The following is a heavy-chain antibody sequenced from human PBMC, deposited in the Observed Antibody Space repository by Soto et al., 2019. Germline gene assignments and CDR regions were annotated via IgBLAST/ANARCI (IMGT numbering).Heavy chain of an antibody. CDR1: GASFTCCS. V-gene: IGHV4-4*07. Sequence: QVQLQESGPGLVKPSETLSLTCTVFGASFTCCSWSWIRQPAGKGLEWIGRFYSTERSIYNPNLTSRVTISVDTSKNELSLKVASVTAADTAVYYCARDGDTAGDLWGQGTLVTVSS. CDR3: ARDGDTAGDL. CDR2: FYSTERS. J-gene: IGHJ5*02. D-gene: IGHD3-3*01.